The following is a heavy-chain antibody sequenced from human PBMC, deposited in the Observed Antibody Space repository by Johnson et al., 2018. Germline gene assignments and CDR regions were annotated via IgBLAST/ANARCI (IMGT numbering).Heavy chain of an antibody. J-gene: IGHJ6*03. CDR2: TSYDGSHK. D-gene: IGHD2-2*01. CDR1: GFPFSSYG. V-gene: IGHV3-30*18. CDR3: AKGTASGLGRGLYYYYYMNG. Sequence: QVQLQESGGGVVQPGRSLSLSCAASGFPFSSYGMHWVRQAPGKGLEWVAVTSYDGSHKYYADSVKGRFTISRYSSKNTLYLQMNSLRAEDTAVYYCAKGTASGLGRGLYYYYYMNGWGKGTTVTVAS.